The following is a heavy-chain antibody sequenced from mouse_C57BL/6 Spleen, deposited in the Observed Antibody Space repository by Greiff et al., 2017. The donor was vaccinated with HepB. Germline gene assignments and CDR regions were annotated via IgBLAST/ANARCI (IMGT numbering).Heavy chain of an antibody. CDR3: ARWGYYDYDERYFDV. V-gene: IGHV1-53*01. CDR2: INTRNGGT. J-gene: IGHJ1*03. CDR1: GYTFTSYW. Sequence: QVQLQQPGTELVKPGASVKLSCKASGYTFTSYWMHWVKQRPGQGLEWIGNINTRNGGTNYNEKFKSKAKLTVDKSSSTAYMQLSSLTSEDSAVYYCARWGYYDYDERYFDVWGTGTTVTVSS. D-gene: IGHD2-4*01.